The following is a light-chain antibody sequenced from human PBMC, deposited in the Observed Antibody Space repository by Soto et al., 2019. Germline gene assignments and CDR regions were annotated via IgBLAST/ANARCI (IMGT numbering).Light chain of an antibody. Sequence: DVVMTQSPLSLPVTLGQPASISCRSSQSLVYSDGNTYLNWFQQRPGQSPRRLIYKVSNRDSGVPDRFSGSGSGTDFTLKISRVEAEDVGVYYCMKGTNWPQWTFGQGTKVEIK. J-gene: IGKJ1*01. CDR1: QSLVYSDGNTY. CDR2: KVS. CDR3: MKGTNWPQWT. V-gene: IGKV2-30*01.